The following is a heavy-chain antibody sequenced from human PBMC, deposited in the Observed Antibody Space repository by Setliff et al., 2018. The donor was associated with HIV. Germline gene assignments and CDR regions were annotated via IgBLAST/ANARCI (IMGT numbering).Heavy chain of an antibody. J-gene: IGHJ2*01. Sequence: GASVKVSCKASGYTFTNYYMHWVRQAPGQGLEWMGWINTETGTPMYAQGFTGRFVFSLDTSISTAYLQIDSLNAEDTAVYYCARYGSDWFFDLWGRGTLVTVSS. CDR3: ARYGSDWFFDL. D-gene: IGHD4-17*01. CDR2: INTETGTP. CDR1: GYTFTNYY. V-gene: IGHV7-4-1*01.